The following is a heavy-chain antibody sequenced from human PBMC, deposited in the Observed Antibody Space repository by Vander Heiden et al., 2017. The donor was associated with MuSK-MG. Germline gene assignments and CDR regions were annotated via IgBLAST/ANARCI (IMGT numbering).Heavy chain of an antibody. Sequence: QVQLVESGGGVVQPGRSLRLSCAASGFTFSSYGMHWVRQAPGKGLEWVAVISYDGSNKYYADSVKGRFTISRDNSKNTLYLQMNSLRAEDTAVYYCANHDYDSSGGAFDIWGQGTMVTVSS. CDR2: ISYDGSNK. D-gene: IGHD3-22*01. CDR1: GFTFSSYG. CDR3: ANHDYDSSGGAFDI. V-gene: IGHV3-30*18. J-gene: IGHJ3*02.